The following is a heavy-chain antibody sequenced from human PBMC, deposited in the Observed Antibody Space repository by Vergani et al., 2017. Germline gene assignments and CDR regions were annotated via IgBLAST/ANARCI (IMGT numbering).Heavy chain of an antibody. CDR2: ISADNGNT. Sequence: QVQLVQSGAEVKKPGASVKVSCKASGYTFTSYGISWVRQAPGQGLEWMGWISADNGNTNYAQKLQGRVTMTTDTSTSTAYMELRSLRSDDTAVYYCARDLRQPSGLGYSYGYVDYWGQGTLVTVSS. CDR3: ARDLRQPSGLGYSYGYVDY. V-gene: IGHV1-18*01. J-gene: IGHJ4*02. D-gene: IGHD5-18*01. CDR1: GYTFTSYG.